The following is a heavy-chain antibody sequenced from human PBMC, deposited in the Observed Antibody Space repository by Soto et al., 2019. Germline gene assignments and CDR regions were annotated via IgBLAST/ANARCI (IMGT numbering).Heavy chain of an antibody. CDR2: IYNSGST. CDR3: ARDKSTLIPGGNLDY. J-gene: IGHJ4*02. V-gene: IGHV4-30-4*01. CDR1: GASISSGDYY. D-gene: IGHD3-22*01. Sequence: QVQLQESGPGLVKPSQTLSLSCTVSGASISSGDYYWSWIRQPPGKGLEWIGSIYNSGSTYYNPSLKRRITIAVDTSKNQFSLNLSSVTAADTAVYYCARDKSTLIPGGNLDYWGQGTLVTVSS.